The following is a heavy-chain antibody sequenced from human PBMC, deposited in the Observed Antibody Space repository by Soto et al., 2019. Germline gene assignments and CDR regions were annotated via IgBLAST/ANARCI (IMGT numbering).Heavy chain of an antibody. CDR1: GFTFSSYG. CDR2: IWYDGSNK. CDR3: ARDFGSSGWFSDGMDV. Sequence: GGSLRLSCAASGFTFSSYGMHWVRQAPGKGLEWVAVIWYDGSNKYYADSVKGRFTISRDNSKNTLYLQMNSLRAEDTAVYYCARDFGSSGWFSDGMDVWGQGTTVTGSS. J-gene: IGHJ6*02. V-gene: IGHV3-33*01. D-gene: IGHD6-19*01.